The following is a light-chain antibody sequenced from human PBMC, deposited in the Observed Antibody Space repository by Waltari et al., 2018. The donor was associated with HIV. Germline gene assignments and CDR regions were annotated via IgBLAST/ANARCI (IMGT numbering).Light chain of an antibody. V-gene: IGKV3-15*01. J-gene: IGKJ4*01. CDR3: QQYSNWPLT. CDR2: SAT. CDR1: QNIGTD. Sequence: EIVMTPSPAPLSASPGERATPSCRASQNIGTDLTWYQQKRGQAPRLLSYSATSRATYIPARFSGSGSGTDFTLTISSLQSEDFALYYCQQYSNWPLTFGGGTKVEIE.